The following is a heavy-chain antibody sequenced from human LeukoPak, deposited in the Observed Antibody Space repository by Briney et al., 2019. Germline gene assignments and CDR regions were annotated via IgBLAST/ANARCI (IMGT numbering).Heavy chain of an antibody. V-gene: IGHV4-59*01. J-gene: IGHJ4*02. CDR1: GGSISSYY. Sequence: SETLSLTCTVSGGSISSYYWSWIRQPPGKGLEWIGYIYYSGSTNYNPSLKSRVTISVDTSKNQFSLKLSSVTAADTAVYYCARSSSGYYDFWSLNYHFDYWGQGTLVTVSS. D-gene: IGHD3-3*01. CDR2: IYYSGST. CDR3: ARSSSGYYDFWSLNYHFDY.